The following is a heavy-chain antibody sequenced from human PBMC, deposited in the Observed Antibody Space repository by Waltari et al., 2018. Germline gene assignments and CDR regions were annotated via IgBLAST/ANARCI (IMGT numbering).Heavy chain of an antibody. CDR1: GRPISSYY. D-gene: IGHD3-9*01. V-gene: IGHV4-59*01. Sequence: QVQLQESGPGLVKPSETLSLTCTASGRPISSYYWSWIRQPPGKGLEWIGYIYYSGSTNYNPSLKSRVTISVDTSKNQFSLKLSSVTAADTAVYYCARDYYDILTGYYYYGMDVWGQGNTVTVSS. J-gene: IGHJ6*02. CDR2: IYYSGST. CDR3: ARDYYDILTGYYYYGMDV.